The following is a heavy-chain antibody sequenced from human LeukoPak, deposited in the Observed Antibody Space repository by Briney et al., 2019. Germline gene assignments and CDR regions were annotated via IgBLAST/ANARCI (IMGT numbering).Heavy chain of an antibody. CDR3: AKLSSGYSSGWYAFDY. CDR1: GFTFSSYG. CDR2: ISYDGSNK. J-gene: IGHJ4*02. V-gene: IGHV3-30*18. Sequence: GGSLRLSCAASGFTFSSYGMHWVRQAPGKGLEWVAVISYDGSNKYYADSVKGRFTTSRDNSKNTLYLQMNSLRAEDTAVYYCAKLSSGYSSGWYAFDYWGQGTLVTVSS. D-gene: IGHD6-19*01.